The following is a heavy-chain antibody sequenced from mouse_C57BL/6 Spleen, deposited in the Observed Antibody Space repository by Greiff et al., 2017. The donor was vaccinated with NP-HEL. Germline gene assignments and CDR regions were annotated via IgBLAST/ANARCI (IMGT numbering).Heavy chain of an antibody. CDR2: IDPKTGGT. V-gene: IGHV1-15*01. J-gene: IGHJ3*01. CDR3: TRPFPSVVASPFAY. D-gene: IGHD1-1*01. CDR1: GYTFTDYE. Sequence: QVQLQQSGAELVRPGASVTLSCKASGYTFTDYEMHWVKQTPVHGLEWIGAIDPKTGGTASNQKFKGKAILTADKSSSTAYMELRSLTSEDSAVDYCTRPFPSVVASPFAYWGQGTLVTVSA.